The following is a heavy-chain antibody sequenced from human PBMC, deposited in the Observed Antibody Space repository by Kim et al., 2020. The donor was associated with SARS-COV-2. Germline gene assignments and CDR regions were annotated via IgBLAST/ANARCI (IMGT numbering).Heavy chain of an antibody. CDR3: ARSRPRPYSSGWYPFVY. V-gene: IGHV4-34*01. Sequence: LKRRVTISVDTSKNQFSLKLSSVTAADTAVYYCARSRPRPYSSGWYPFVYWGQGTLVTVSS. D-gene: IGHD6-19*01. J-gene: IGHJ4*02.